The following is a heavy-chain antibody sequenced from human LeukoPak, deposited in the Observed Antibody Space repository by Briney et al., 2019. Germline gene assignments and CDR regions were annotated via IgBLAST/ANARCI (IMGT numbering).Heavy chain of an antibody. J-gene: IGHJ3*02. CDR1: DYYISSGHY. D-gene: IGHD3-3*01. V-gene: IGHV4-38-2*02. Sequence: SETLSLTCTVSDYYISSGHYWGWIRQPPGKGLEWIGNIHHAGATYYNPSLKSRVTISVDTSKNQFSLKLSSVTAADTAVYYCARQTYDFWSGYPTRAFDIWGQGTMVTVSS. CDR3: ARQTYDFWSGYPTRAFDI. CDR2: IHHAGAT.